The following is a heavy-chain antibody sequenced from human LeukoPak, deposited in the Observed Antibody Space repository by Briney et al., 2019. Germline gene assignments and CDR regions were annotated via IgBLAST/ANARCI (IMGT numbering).Heavy chain of an antibody. V-gene: IGHV3-7*01. CDR1: GFTFNNYW. D-gene: IGHD6-13*01. CDR3: ARDEAAGFNDY. CDR2: IRDDGSAK. J-gene: IGHJ4*02. Sequence: GGSLRLSCAASGFTFNNYWMTWVRQAPGKGLEWVASIRDDGSAKYYVDSVKGRFTISRDDAKNSLSLQMNSLRAEDTAVYYCARDEAAGFNDYWGQGTLVTVSS.